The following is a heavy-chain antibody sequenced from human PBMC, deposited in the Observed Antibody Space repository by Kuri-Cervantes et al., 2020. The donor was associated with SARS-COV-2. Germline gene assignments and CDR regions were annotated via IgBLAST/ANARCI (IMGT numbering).Heavy chain of an antibody. Sequence: LRLSCTVSGAAISSGGYYWGWIRQHPEKGLEWIGYIYYNGNTYYNPSLERRLTITLDTYKNQFSLKMTSVTAADTAVYYCMRDTPPLEWLYTGMDVWGQGTTVTVSS. CDR1: GAAISSGGYY. CDR2: IYYNGNT. D-gene: IGHD3-3*01. CDR3: MRDTPPLEWLYTGMDV. J-gene: IGHJ6*02. V-gene: IGHV4-31*02.